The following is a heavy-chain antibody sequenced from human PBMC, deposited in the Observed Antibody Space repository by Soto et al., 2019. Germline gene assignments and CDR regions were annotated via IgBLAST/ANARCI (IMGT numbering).Heavy chain of an antibody. Sequence: SVKVSCKASGGTFSSYAISWVRQAPGQGLEWMGGIIPIFGTANYAQKFQGRVTITADESTSTAYMELSSLRSEDTAVYYCAREAPITMVRGVNWFDPWGQGTLVTVS. J-gene: IGHJ5*02. CDR1: GGTFSSYA. CDR2: IIPIFGTA. D-gene: IGHD3-10*01. CDR3: AREAPITMVRGVNWFDP. V-gene: IGHV1-69*13.